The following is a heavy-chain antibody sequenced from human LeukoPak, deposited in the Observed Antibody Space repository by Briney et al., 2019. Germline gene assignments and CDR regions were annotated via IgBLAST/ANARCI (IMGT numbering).Heavy chain of an antibody. V-gene: IGHV1-2*02. J-gene: IGHJ4*02. Sequence: ASVKVSCKASGYTFIAYYIHWVRQAPGQGLEWMGWINPNSGGTNYAQKFQGRVTMTRDTSISTAYMELSRLRSDDTAVYYCATDYGDRLNFDYWGQGTLVTVSS. CDR1: GYTFIAYY. CDR2: INPNSGGT. D-gene: IGHD4-17*01. CDR3: ATDYGDRLNFDY.